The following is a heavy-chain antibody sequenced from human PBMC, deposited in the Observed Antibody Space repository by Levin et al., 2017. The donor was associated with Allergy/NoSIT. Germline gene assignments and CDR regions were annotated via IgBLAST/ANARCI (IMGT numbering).Heavy chain of an antibody. CDR1: GFIFSDHY. J-gene: IGHJ3*02. CDR2: ISNRANRYTT. Sequence: GGSLRLSCAASGFIFSDHYMDWVRQAPGKGLEWVGRISNRANRYTTEYAASVKGRFTISRDDSKNSLYLQMNSLRTEDSAVFYCARRKATPGGSDDYDIWSQGTLVAVSA. D-gene: IGHD2-15*01. CDR3: ARRKATPGGSDDYDI. V-gene: IGHV3-72*01.